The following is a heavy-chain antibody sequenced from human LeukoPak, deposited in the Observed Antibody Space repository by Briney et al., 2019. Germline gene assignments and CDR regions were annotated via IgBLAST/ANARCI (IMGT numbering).Heavy chain of an antibody. V-gene: IGHV4-59*08. CDR1: GGSISSYY. CDR2: LYDSGYT. D-gene: IGHD4-17*01. CDR3: ARHSPWTTGDYFDY. Sequence: KPSETLSLTCSVSGGSISSYYWNWIRQPPGKGLEWIGYLYDSGYTNYNPSLKSRVTISVDTSKNQFSLKLSSVTAADTAVYYCARHSPWTTGDYFDYWGQGMLVTVSS. J-gene: IGHJ4*02.